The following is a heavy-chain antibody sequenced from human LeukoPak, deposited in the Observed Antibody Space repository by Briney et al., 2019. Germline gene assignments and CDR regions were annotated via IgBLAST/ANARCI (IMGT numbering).Heavy chain of an antibody. J-gene: IGHJ4*02. CDR1: GDSITSSDHY. V-gene: IGHV4-39*02. Sequence: TASEALSLTCTLSGDSITSSDHYWVWIRQSPGKGLEWIGSVSHSGNTYYKSSLRSRVTVSLDTSKNEFSLKLSSVTAADTAVYYCARDSPPGNEQVFGFWGQGTLSPSPQ. CDR2: VSHSGNT. CDR3: ARDSPPGNEQVFGF.